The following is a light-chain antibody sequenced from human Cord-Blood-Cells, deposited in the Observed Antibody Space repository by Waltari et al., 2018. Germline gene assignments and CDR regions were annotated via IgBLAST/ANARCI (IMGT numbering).Light chain of an antibody. CDR2: DAS. CDR1: QSVSSY. CDR3: QQRSNWPT. Sequence: EILLTQSPATLSLSPGDRAPLSCRASQSVSSYLAWYQQKPGQAPRLLIYDASNRATGIPARFSGSGSGTDFTLTISSLEPEDFAVYYCQQRSNWPTFGPGTKVDIK. J-gene: IGKJ3*01. V-gene: IGKV3-11*01.